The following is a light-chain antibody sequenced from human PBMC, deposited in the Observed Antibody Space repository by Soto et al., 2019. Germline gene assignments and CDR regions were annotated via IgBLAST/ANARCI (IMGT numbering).Light chain of an antibody. CDR2: KTS. CDR3: MQVLQSPIT. CDR1: QSIDSW. V-gene: IGKV1-5*03. J-gene: IGKJ5*01. Sequence: DIQLTQSPSTLSASVGDRVTITCLASQSIDSWLAWYQQKTGKAPKLLIYKTSNLESGVPSRFSGSGSGTDFTLKISRVEAEDVGVYYCMQVLQSPITFGQGTRLEIK.